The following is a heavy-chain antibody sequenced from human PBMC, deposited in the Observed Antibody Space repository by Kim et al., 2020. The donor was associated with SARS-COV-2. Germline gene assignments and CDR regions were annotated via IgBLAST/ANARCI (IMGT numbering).Heavy chain of an antibody. V-gene: IGHV3-23*01. CDR1: GFTFSSYA. J-gene: IGHJ4*02. CDR3: AKDPEYQLLYPRFDY. CDR2: ISGSGGST. Sequence: GGSLRLSCAASGFTFSSYAMSWVRQAPGKGLEWVSAISGSGGSTYYADSVKGRFTISRDNSKNTLYLQMNSLRAEDTAVYYCAKDPEYQLLYPRFDYWGQGTLVTVSS. D-gene: IGHD2-2*02.